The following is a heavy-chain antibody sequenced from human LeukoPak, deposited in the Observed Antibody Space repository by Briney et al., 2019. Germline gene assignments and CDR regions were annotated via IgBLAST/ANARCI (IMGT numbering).Heavy chain of an antibody. J-gene: IGHJ3*02. CDR3: ARGHSADDAFDI. Sequence: ASVKVSCKTSGYTFTSYDINWVRQATGQGLEWMGWMNPNSGNTGYAQKFQGRVTMTRNTSISTAYMELSSLRSEDTAVYYCARGHSADDAFDIWGQGTMVTVSS. D-gene: IGHD6-19*01. CDR2: MNPNSGNT. V-gene: IGHV1-8*01. CDR1: GYTFTSYD.